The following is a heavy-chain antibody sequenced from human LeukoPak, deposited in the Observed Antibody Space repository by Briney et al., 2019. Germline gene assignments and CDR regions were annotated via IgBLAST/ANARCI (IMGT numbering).Heavy chain of an antibody. CDR2: INHSGST. CDR3: ARVAHPSRNGYYLGY. J-gene: IGHJ4*02. D-gene: IGHD5-12*01. Sequence: SETLSLTCAVYGGSFSDYYWTWVRQPPGKGLEWIGEINHSGSTNYNPSLKSRVTISADTSKSQFSLKVTSVTAADTALYYCARVAHPSRNGYYLGYWGQGTLVTISS. V-gene: IGHV4-34*01. CDR1: GGSFSDYY.